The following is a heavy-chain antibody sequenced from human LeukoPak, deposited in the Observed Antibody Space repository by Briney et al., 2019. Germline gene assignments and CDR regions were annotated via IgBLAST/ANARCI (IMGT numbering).Heavy chain of an antibody. CDR2: INSDGSST. V-gene: IGHV3-74*01. CDR1: GFTFSSHW. CDR3: ARAHPLDY. Sequence: GGSLRLSCAASGFTFSSHWMQWVRQAPGKGLVWVSRINSDGSSTSYADSVKGRFTISRDNAKNTLYLEMNSLRVEDTAVYYRARAHPLDYWGQGTLVTVSS. J-gene: IGHJ4*02.